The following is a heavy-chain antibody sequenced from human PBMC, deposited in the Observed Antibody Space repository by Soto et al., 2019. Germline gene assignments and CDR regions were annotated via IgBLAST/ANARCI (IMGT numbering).Heavy chain of an antibody. CDR3: AGAYCVNTSCSWFDP. D-gene: IGHD2-2*01. J-gene: IGHJ5*02. V-gene: IGHV4-30-4*01. Sequence: PSETLSLTCTVSGGSISSGDYYWSWIRQPPGKGLEWIGYIYYSGSTYYNPSLKSRVTISVDTSKNQFSLKLSSVTPEDTAVYYCAGAYCVNTSCSWFDPWGQGTLVTVSS. CDR2: IYYSGST. CDR1: GGSISSGDYY.